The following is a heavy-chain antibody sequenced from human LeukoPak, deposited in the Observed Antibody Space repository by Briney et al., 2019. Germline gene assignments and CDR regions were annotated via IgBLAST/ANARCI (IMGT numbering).Heavy chain of an antibody. D-gene: IGHD3-3*01. Sequence: GASVKVSCKASGYTFTGYYMHWVRQAPGQGLEWMGWINPNSGGTNYAQKFQGRVTMTRDTSISTAYMELSRLRSDDTAVYYCARDRATIFGVAPGAFDIWGQGTMVTVSS. CDR2: INPNSGGT. CDR3: ARDRATIFGVAPGAFDI. J-gene: IGHJ3*02. CDR1: GYTFTGYY. V-gene: IGHV1-2*02.